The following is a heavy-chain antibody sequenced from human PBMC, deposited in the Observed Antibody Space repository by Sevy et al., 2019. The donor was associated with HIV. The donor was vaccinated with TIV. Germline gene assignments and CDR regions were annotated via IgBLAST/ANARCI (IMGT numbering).Heavy chain of an antibody. CDR3: ARDLGIFGTFDI. D-gene: IGHD3-3*01. CDR1: GFTFSSYG. CDR2: FWFDGSNK. Sequence: GGSLRLSCAASGFTFSSYGMHWVRQAPGKGLEWVAVFWFDGSNKYYADSVKGRFTISRDNSKNTLYLQMNSLRAEDTAVYYCARDLGIFGTFDIWCQGTMVTVSS. J-gene: IGHJ3*02. V-gene: IGHV3-33*01.